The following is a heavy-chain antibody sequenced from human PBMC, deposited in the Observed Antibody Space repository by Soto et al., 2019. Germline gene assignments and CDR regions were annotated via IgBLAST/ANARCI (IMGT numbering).Heavy chain of an antibody. CDR3: ARRPYYYGSGSPSGAMDV. CDR1: GGSISSSSYY. CDR2: IYYSGST. V-gene: IGHV4-39*01. J-gene: IGHJ6*04. D-gene: IGHD3-10*01. Sequence: QLQLQESGPGLVKPSETLSLTCTVSGGSISSSSYYWGWIRQPPGKGLEWIGSIYYSGSTYYNPSLKSRVTISVDTSKNQFSLKLSSGTAADTAVYYCARRPYYYGSGSPSGAMDVWGKGTTVTVSS.